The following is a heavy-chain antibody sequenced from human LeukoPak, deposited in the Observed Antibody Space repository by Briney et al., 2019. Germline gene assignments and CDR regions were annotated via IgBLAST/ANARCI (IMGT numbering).Heavy chain of an antibody. D-gene: IGHD2-2*01. CDR3: ARDRSTSRCYHGMDV. Sequence: AGGSLRLSCAASDSTFSSFSMRWVRQAPGKGLFWVAAISSRSAHIYYADSVKGRFTISRDNAKKSLYLEMNNLRADDTAVYYCARDRSTSRCYHGMDVWGPGTTVIVSS. CDR2: ISSRSAHI. CDR1: DSTFSSFS. V-gene: IGHV3-21*01. J-gene: IGHJ6*02.